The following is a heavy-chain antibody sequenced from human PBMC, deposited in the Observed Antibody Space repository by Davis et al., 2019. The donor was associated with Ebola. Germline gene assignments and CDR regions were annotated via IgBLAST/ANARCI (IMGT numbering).Heavy chain of an antibody. CDR3: ARVVPAATGYYYYYGVDV. Sequence: MPSETLSLTCTVSGGSISSGDYYWSWIRQPPGKGLEWIGYIYYSGSTYYNPSLKSRITISVDTSKNQFSLKLSSVTAADTAVYYCARVVPAATGYYYYYGVDVWGQGTTVTVSS. D-gene: IGHD2-2*01. V-gene: IGHV4-30-4*01. J-gene: IGHJ6*02. CDR2: IYYSGST. CDR1: GGSISSGDYY.